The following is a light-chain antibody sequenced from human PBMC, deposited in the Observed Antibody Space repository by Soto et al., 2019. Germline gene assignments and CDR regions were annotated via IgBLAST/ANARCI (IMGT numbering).Light chain of an antibody. CDR2: DNN. V-gene: IGLV1-51*01. J-gene: IGLJ1*01. CDR3: AAWDSSLTDYV. CDR1: TANIGNNY. Sequence: QCVLRQPPSLSAAPGQNITISCSGSTANIGNNYVSWYQQLPGKAPKFLIFDNNRRPSGIPDRFSGSKSGTSASLGITGLHTGDEADYYCAAWDSSLTDYVFGTGTKVTV.